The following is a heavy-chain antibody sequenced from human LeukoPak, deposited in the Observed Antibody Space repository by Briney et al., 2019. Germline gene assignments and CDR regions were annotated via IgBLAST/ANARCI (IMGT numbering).Heavy chain of an antibody. Sequence: GGSLRLSCAASGFTFSSYVMSWVRQAPGKGLEWVSAISGSGGSTYYADSVKGRFTISRDNSKNTLYLQMNSLRAEDTAVYYCAKDSGVVWFGELRPLGYYYYMDVWGKGTTVTVSS. D-gene: IGHD3-10*01. CDR3: AKDSGVVWFGELRPLGYYYYMDV. CDR2: ISGSGGST. CDR1: GFTFSSYV. V-gene: IGHV3-23*01. J-gene: IGHJ6*03.